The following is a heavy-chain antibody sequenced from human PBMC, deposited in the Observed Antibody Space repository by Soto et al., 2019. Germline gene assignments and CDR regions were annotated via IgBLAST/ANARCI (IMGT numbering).Heavy chain of an antibody. CDR2: IIPIFGTA. Sequence: QVQLVQSGAEVKKPGSSVKVSCTASGGTFSSYAISWVRQAPGQVLEWLGGIIPIFGTANYAQKFQGRVTNHANESTSTAYMELSSLSSEDTAVYYCALWYGSGRYYNAGDRVGWFDPWGQGTLVTVSS. V-gene: IGHV1-69*12. D-gene: IGHD3-10*01. CDR3: ALWYGSGRYYNAGDRVGWFDP. J-gene: IGHJ5*02. CDR1: GGTFSSYA.